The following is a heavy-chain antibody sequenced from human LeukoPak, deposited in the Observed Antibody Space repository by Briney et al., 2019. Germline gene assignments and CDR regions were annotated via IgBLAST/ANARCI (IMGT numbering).Heavy chain of an antibody. CDR1: GFPFSGHW. D-gene: IGHD6-6*01. CDR2: ISPTGSTT. CDR3: ARGPNSNWSGLDF. J-gene: IGHJ4*02. V-gene: IGHV3-74*01. Sequence: GGSLRLSCTASGFPFSGHWMHWARQLPGKGLVWVSRISPTGSTTSYADSVKGRFTVSRDNAKNTLYLQVNNLRAEDTAVYYCARGPNSNWSGLDFWGQGTLLTVSS.